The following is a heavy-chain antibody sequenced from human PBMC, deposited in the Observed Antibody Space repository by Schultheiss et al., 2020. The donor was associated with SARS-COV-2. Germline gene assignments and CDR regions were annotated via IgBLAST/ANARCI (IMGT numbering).Heavy chain of an antibody. J-gene: IGHJ4*02. CDR1: GFTFSSYG. CDR2: IWYDGSNK. V-gene: IGHV3-33*01. CDR3: ASGQEGIVRYYYDSSGYYYFAY. Sequence: GESLKISCAASGFTFSSYGMHWVRQAPGKGLEWVAVIWYDGSNKYYADSVKGRFTISRDNSKNTLYLQMNSLRAEDTAVYYCASGQEGIVRYYYDSSGYYYFAYWGQGTLVTVSS. D-gene: IGHD3-22*01.